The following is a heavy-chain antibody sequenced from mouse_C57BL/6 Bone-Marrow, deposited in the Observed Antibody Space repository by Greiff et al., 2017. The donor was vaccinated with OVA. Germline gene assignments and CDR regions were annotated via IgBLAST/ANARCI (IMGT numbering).Heavy chain of an antibody. J-gene: IGHJ3*01. CDR3: AREGLGTWFAY. D-gene: IGHD2-4*01. CDR1: GYSITSGYY. V-gene: IGHV3-6*01. CDR2: ISYDGSN. Sequence: ESGPGLVKPSQSLSLTCSVTGYSITSGYYWNWIRQFPGNKLECMGYISYDGSNNYNPSLKNRISITRDTSKNQFFLKLNSVTTEDTATYYCAREGLGTWFAYWGQGTLVTVSA.